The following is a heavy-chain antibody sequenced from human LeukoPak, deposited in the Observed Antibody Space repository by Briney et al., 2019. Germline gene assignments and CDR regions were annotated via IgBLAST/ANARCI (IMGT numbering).Heavy chain of an antibody. J-gene: IGHJ5*02. V-gene: IGHV4-61*02. CDR1: GGSISSGSYY. D-gene: IGHD1-7*01. CDR2: IYTSGST. Sequence: PSETLSLTCTVSGGSISSGSYYWSWIRQPAGKGLEWIGRIYTSGSTNYNPSLKSRVTISVDTSKNQFSLKLSSVTAADTAVYYCARGELELRSWGQGTLVTVSS. CDR3: ARGELELRS.